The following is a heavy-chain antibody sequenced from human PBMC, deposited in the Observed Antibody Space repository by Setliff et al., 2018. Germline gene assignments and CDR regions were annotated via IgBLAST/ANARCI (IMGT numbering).Heavy chain of an antibody. CDR3: ARDNRGYAWDYYYYMDV. D-gene: IGHD2-15*01. J-gene: IGHJ6*03. CDR1: GYTFTVYT. V-gene: IGHV7-4-1*02. CDR2: INTNTGNP. Sequence: ASVKVSCKASGYTFTVYTMNWVRQAPGQGLEWMGWINTNTGNPTYAQGFTGRFVFSLDTSVSTAYLQISSLKAEDTAVYYCARDNRGYAWDYYYYMDVWGKGTTVTSP.